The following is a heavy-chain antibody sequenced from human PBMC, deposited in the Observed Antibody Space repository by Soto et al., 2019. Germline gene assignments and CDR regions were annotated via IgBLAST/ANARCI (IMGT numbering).Heavy chain of an antibody. CDR1: GGSISSSSYY. CDR2: IYYSGST. D-gene: IGHD2-8*01. Sequence: SETLSLTCTVSGGSISSSSYYWGWIRQPPGKGLEWIGSIYYSGSTYYNPSLKSRVTISVDTSKNQFSLKLSSVTAADTAVYYCARLSCTNGVCSPRYYYYYMDVWGKGTTVTVSS. J-gene: IGHJ6*03. V-gene: IGHV4-39*01. CDR3: ARLSCTNGVCSPRYYYYYMDV.